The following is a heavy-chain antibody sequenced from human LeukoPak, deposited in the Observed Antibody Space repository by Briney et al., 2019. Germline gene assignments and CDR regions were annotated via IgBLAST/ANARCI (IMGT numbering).Heavy chain of an antibody. CDR3: ARRAGYDTSGYYYSFDY. J-gene: IGHJ4*02. CDR1: GFTFSSYA. V-gene: IGHV3-23*01. D-gene: IGHD3-22*01. Sequence: GGSLRLSCAASGFTFSSYAMSWVRQAPGKGLEWVSAISGSGGSTYYADSVKGRFTISRDNAKNPLFLHMTSLRAEDAAVYYCARRAGYDTSGYYYSFDYWGQGTLVTVAS. CDR2: ISGSGGST.